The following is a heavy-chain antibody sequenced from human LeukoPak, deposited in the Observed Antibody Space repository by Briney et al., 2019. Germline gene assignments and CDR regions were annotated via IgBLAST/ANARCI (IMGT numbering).Heavy chain of an antibody. Sequence: GSSVKVSCKASGGTFSSYAISWVRQAPGQGLEWMGRNNVILDTANYAQKFQGRVTIIADISTSTSYMELSSLRSEDTAVYYCARDQGIGDASDIWGQGTMVTVSS. CDR2: NNVILDTA. V-gene: IGHV1-69*04. J-gene: IGHJ3*02. CDR1: GGTFSSYA. CDR3: ARDQGIGDASDI.